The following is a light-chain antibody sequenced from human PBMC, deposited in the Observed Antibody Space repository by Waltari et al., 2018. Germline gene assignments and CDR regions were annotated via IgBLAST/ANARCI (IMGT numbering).Light chain of an antibody. Sequence: EIVLTQSPATLSLSPGERATLSCRASQTVTSYLAWYQQKSGQAPRLLIYAASNRAAGIPARFSGKGSGTNFPLTVSGLETEDFAVYYCQQRSNWPLTFGGGTRLEIK. CDR3: QQRSNWPLT. J-gene: IGKJ4*01. CDR1: QTVTSY. V-gene: IGKV3-11*01. CDR2: AAS.